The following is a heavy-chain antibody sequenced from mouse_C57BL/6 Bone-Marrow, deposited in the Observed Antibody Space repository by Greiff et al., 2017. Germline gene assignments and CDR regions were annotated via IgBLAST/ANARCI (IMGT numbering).Heavy chain of an antibody. CDR3: AREGYGSTNWYFDV. CDR2: ISYDGSN. J-gene: IGHJ1*03. Sequence: DVQLQESGPGLVQPSQSLSLTCSVTGYSITSGYYWNWIRQFPGNKLEWMGYISYDGSNNYNPSLKNRISITRDTSKNQFFLKLNSVTTEDTATYYCAREGYGSTNWYFDVWGTGTTVTVSS. D-gene: IGHD1-1*01. V-gene: IGHV3-6*01. CDR1: GYSITSGYY.